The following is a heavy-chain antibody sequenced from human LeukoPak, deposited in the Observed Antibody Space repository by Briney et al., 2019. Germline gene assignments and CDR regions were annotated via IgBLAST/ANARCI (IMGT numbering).Heavy chain of an antibody. V-gene: IGHV4-59*01. CDR3: ARGVKVGAGYLYYYYYYMDV. D-gene: IGHD1-26*01. Sequence: PSETLSLTCTVSGGSISSYYWSWIRQPPGKGLEWIGHIYYSGSTNYNPSLKSRVTISVDTSKNQFSLKLSSVTAADTAVYYCARGVKVGAGYLYYYYYYMDVWGKGTTVTVSS. CDR1: GGSISSYY. J-gene: IGHJ6*03. CDR2: IYYSGST.